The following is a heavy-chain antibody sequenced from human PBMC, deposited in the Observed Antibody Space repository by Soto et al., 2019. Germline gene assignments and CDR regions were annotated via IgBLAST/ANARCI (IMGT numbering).Heavy chain of an antibody. J-gene: IGHJ3*01. CDR2: IHSDGSSI. D-gene: IGHD1-26*01. CDR3: ARGDRGAFDL. V-gene: IGHV3-74*01. Sequence: EVQLLESGGGLVQPGESLRLSCAASGFTFSYYWMHWVRQAPGMGLVWVSGIHSDGSSITYADSVKGRFTISRDNARNRLYLQMNSLRAEDKAVYYCARGDRGAFDLWGQGTVVTVSS. CDR1: GFTFSYYW.